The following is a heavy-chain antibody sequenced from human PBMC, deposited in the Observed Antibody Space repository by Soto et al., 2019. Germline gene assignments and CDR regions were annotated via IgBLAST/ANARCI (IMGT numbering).Heavy chain of an antibody. Sequence: SVKVSCKASGFTFTSSAMQWVRQARGHRLEWIGWIVVGSGNTNYAQKFQERVTITRDMSTSTAYMELSSLRSEDTAVYYCAAAYTKDFWSGYYTNYYYYYMDVWGKGTTVTVSS. V-gene: IGHV1-58*02. D-gene: IGHD3-3*01. CDR2: IVVGSGNT. CDR3: AAAYTKDFWSGYYTNYYYYYMDV. J-gene: IGHJ6*03. CDR1: GFTFTSSA.